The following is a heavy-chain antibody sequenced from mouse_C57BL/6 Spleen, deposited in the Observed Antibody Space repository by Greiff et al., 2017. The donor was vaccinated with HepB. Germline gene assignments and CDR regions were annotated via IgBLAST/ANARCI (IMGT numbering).Heavy chain of an antibody. Sequence: VQLQESGPELVKPGASVKISCKASGYAFRSSWMNWVKQRPGKGLEWIGRIYPGDGDTNYNGKFKGKATLTADKSSSTAYMQLSSLTSEDSAVYFCARRDSSGLYYFDYWGQGTTLTVSS. V-gene: IGHV1-82*01. CDR1: GYAFRSSW. J-gene: IGHJ2*01. CDR2: IYPGDGDT. CDR3: ARRDSSGLYYFDY. D-gene: IGHD3-2*02.